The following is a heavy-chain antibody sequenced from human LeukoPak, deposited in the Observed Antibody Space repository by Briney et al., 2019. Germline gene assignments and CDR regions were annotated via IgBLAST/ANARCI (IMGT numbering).Heavy chain of an antibody. Sequence: GGSLRLSCAASGFTFTSYSMNWVRQAPGKGLEWVSSISSSSSYIYYADSVEGRFTISRDNAKNSLYLQMSSLSAEDTAIYYCARLYDILTGAFDYWGQGTLVTVSS. CDR3: ARLYDILTGAFDY. CDR1: GFTFTSYS. J-gene: IGHJ4*02. V-gene: IGHV3-21*01. D-gene: IGHD3-9*01. CDR2: ISSSSSYI.